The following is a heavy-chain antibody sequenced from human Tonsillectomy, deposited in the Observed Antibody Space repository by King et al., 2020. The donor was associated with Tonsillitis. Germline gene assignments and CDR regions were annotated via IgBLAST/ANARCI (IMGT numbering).Heavy chain of an antibody. D-gene: IGHD3-16*01. CDR1: GFTFSNAL. CDR2: IKTKTDGGTA. CDR3: SIQLGG. V-gene: IGHV3-15*01. Sequence: VQLVESGGGLVKTGGSLRLSFAASGFTFSNALMSWVRQAPGKGLEWVGRIKTKTDGGTADYAAPGKGRFTISRDDSKNTLYLQMNNLKTEDTAVYYCSIQLGGGGQGTLVTVSS. J-gene: IGHJ4*02.